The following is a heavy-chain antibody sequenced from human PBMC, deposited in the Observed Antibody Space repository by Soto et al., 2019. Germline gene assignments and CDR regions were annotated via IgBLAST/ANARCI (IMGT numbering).Heavy chain of an antibody. CDR1: GFTFTSSA. CDR2: IVVGSGNT. J-gene: IGHJ4*02. D-gene: IGHD1-26*01. CDR3: AADYISGSYMGY. V-gene: IGHV1-58*01. Sequence: GASVKVSCKASGFTFTSSAVQWVRQARGQRLEWIGWIVVGSGNTNYAQKFQERVTITRDMSTSTAYMELSSLRSEDTAVYYCAADYISGSYMGYWGQVTLGTVSS.